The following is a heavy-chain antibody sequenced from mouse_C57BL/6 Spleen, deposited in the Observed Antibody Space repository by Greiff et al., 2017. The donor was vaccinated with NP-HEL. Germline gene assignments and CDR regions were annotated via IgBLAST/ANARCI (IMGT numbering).Heavy chain of an antibody. D-gene: IGHD2-4*01. CDR2: INPNNGGT. J-gene: IGHJ3*01. CDR1: GYTFTDYN. Sequence: VQLQQPGPELVKPGASVKMSCKASGYTFTDYNMHWVKQSHGKSLEWIGYINPNNGGTSYNQKFKGKATLTVNKSSSTAYMELRSLTSEDSAVYYCASIYYDYDGGPEFAYWGQGTLVTVSA. V-gene: IGHV1-22*01. CDR3: ASIYYDYDGGPEFAY.